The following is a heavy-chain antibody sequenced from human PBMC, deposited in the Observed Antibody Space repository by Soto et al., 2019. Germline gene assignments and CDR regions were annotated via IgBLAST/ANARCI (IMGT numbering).Heavy chain of an antibody. D-gene: IGHD3-10*01. CDR3: ARAPRGNYGYPSYFDY. Sequence: QVQLQESGPGLVKPSETLSLTCTVSGGSISSYYWSWIRQPPGKGLEWIGYIYYRGGTNYIPSLKSRVTISVDTSKNQYSLKLGSVTAADTAVYYCARAPRGNYGYPSYFDYWGQGTLVTVSS. V-gene: IGHV4-59*01. CDR2: IYYRGGT. CDR1: GGSISSYY. J-gene: IGHJ4*02.